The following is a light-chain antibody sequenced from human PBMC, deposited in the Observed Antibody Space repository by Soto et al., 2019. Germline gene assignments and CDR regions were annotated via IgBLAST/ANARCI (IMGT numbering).Light chain of an antibody. CDR3: QNYGNSPGT. Sequence: IALTQSPGTLPLSSGDSTSLSCRGGQCVSSSYLAWYQQKPGQAPSLLIYDASNRATGIPDRFSGSGSGTDFTLTISGLEPEDFAVYYCQNYGNSPGTFGQGTKVDIK. J-gene: IGKJ1*01. CDR1: QCVSSSY. CDR2: DAS. V-gene: IGKV3-20*01.